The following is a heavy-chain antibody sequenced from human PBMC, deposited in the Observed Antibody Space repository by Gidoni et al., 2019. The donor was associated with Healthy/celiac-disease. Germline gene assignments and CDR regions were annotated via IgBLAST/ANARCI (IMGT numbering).Heavy chain of an antibody. V-gene: IGHV4-39*01. CDR1: GCSISSSSYY. CDR2: IYYSGST. Sequence: QLQLQESGPGLVKPSEPLSLTCTVSGCSISSSSYYWGWIRQPPGKGLEWIGSIYYSGSTYYNPSLKSRVTISVDTSKNQFSLKLSSVTAADTAVYYCARGGGSIAVTTSYSNRVFEYFQHWGQGTLVTVSS. D-gene: IGHD6-19*01. CDR3: ARGGGSIAVTTSYSNRVFEYFQH. J-gene: IGHJ1*01.